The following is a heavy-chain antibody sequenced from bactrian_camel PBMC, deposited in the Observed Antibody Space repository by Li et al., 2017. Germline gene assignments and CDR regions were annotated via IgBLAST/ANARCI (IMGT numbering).Heavy chain of an antibody. V-gene: IGHV3S53*01. J-gene: IGHJ6*01. D-gene: IGHD6*01. Sequence: VQLVESGGGSVQAGGSLRLSCTASSNVDDIMVMAWFRHEPGTHPKDFPGGDAVAVIDNDGNTNYEDSVKGRFTVSRDNAKNTLYLQMNSLKPEDTAMYYCADLKSGTVVAGRTRCGDFGYWGQGTQVTVS. CDR1: SNVDDIMV. CDR2: IDNDGNT. CDR3: ADLKSGTVVAGRTRCGDFGY.